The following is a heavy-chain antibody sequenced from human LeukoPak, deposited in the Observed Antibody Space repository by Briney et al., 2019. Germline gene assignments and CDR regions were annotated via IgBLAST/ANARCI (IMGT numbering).Heavy chain of an antibody. V-gene: IGHV3-21*01. CDR1: GFTFSSYA. J-gene: IGHJ4*02. D-gene: IGHD4-17*01. Sequence: TGGSPRLSCAASGFTFSSYAMTWVRQAPGKGLEWVSIISSGSSAIFSADALKGRFTISRDDAKNLLYLDMNSLRAEDTAVYYCARGHTAVTRHFDFWGQGTLVTVSS. CDR2: ISSGSSAI. CDR3: ARGHTAVTRHFDF.